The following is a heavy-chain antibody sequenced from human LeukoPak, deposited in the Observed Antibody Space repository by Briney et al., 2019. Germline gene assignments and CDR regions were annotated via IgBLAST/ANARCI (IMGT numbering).Heavy chain of an antibody. D-gene: IGHD3-3*01. CDR1: GVSIGNYY. Sequence: SETLPLTCTVSGVSIGNYYWTWIRQPPGKGLEWIGYISSSGNSNYNPSLKSRVTMSVDTSKNRFSLRLSSVTAADTAIYYCARAVFWSGYYTDPLVQYFFDYWGQGTLITVSS. CDR3: ARAVFWSGYYTDPLVQYFFDY. V-gene: IGHV4-59*08. J-gene: IGHJ4*02. CDR2: ISSSGNS.